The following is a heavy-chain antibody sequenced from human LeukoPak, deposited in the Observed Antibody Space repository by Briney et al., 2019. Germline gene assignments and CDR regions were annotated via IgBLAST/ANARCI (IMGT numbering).Heavy chain of an antibody. CDR3: ARDRPTGASRLFVVQ. D-gene: IGHD3-3*01. J-gene: IGHJ4*02. CDR2: MSSGSRYI. Sequence: GGSLRLPCAASGFTFSSYSMTWVRQAPGKGLEWISSMSSGSRYIYYADSVRGRFTISRDNAKNSLSLLMNSLRAEDTAVYYCARDRPTGASRLFVVQWGQGTLVTVSS. V-gene: IGHV3-21*01. CDR1: GFTFSSYS.